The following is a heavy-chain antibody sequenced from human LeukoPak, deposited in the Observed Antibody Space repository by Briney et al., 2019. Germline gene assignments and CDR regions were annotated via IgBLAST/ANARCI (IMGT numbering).Heavy chain of an antibody. V-gene: IGHV3-9*01. J-gene: IGHJ4*02. CDR2: ISWNSGSI. CDR3: AKGDSSGWTYYFDY. D-gene: IGHD3-22*01. Sequence: GRSLRLSCAASGFTFDDYAMHWVRQAPGKGLEWVSGISWNSGSIGYADSVKGRFTISRDNAKNSLYLQMNSLRAEDTALYYCAKGDSSGWTYYFDYWGQGTLVTVSS. CDR1: GFTFDDYA.